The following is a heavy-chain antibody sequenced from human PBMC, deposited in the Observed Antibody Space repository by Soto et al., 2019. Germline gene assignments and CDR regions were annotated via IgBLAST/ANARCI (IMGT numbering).Heavy chain of an antibody. CDR1: GGSISSYY. V-gene: IGHV4-59*01. CDR3: ARTMVVYAMTYYYYYMDV. D-gene: IGHD2-8*02. Sequence: PSETLSLTCTVSGGSISSYYWSWIRQPPGKGLEWIGYIYYSGSTNYNPSLKSRVTISVDTSKNQFSLKLSSVTAADTAVYYCARTMVVYAMTYYYYYMDVWGKGTTVTVSS. J-gene: IGHJ6*03. CDR2: IYYSGST.